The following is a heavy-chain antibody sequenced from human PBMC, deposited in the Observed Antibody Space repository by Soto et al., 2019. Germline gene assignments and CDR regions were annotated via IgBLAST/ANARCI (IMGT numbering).Heavy chain of an antibody. CDR3: TRYYDILTGYFAS. Sequence: QVQLVQSETEVKKPGSSVKVSCKASGGTFSSYGISWVRLVPGQGLEWMGGIMPVFDIVNYAQKFQGRVSLSADKSTSTAYMELSSLRSEDMAVYYCTRYYDILTGYFASWGQGTLVTVSS. CDR1: GGTFSSYG. CDR2: IMPVFDIV. D-gene: IGHD3-9*01. J-gene: IGHJ4*02. V-gene: IGHV1-69*17.